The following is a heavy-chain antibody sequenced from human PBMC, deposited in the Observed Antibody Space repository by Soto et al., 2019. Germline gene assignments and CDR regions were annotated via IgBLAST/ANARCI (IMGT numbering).Heavy chain of an antibody. D-gene: IGHD7-27*01. CDR1: GFILSDCA. CDR3: ARDLSWGSNWYYYMDV. J-gene: IGHJ6*03. Sequence: GGSLRLSCVTSGFILSDCAMNWVRQAPGKGLEWVSYISSSSSVIDYADSVKGRFTVSRDNARNSLYHQMNSLRAEDTSVYYCARDLSWGSNWYYYMDVWGKGTTVTVSS. CDR2: ISSSSSVI. V-gene: IGHV3-48*01.